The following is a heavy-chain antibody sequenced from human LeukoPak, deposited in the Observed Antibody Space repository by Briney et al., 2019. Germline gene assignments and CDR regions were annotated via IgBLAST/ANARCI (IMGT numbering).Heavy chain of an antibody. CDR3: VKEGNYYFDC. Sequence: GGSLRLSCAASGFTFNTYWMHWVRQVPGKGLVWVSRINPDGSSTNYADSVKGRFTISRDNSRDTLYLQINSLRVEDTAVYYCVKEGNYYFDCWGQGTLVTVSS. CDR1: GFTFNTYW. V-gene: IGHV3-74*01. J-gene: IGHJ4*02. CDR2: INPDGSST.